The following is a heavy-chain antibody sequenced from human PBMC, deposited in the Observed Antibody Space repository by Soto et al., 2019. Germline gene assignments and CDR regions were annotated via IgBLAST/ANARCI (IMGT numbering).Heavy chain of an antibody. CDR1: GFTFSDYY. D-gene: IGHD3-3*01. CDR3: ARDRYDFWSGDGY. Sequence: GGSLRLSCAASGFTFSDYYMSWIRQAPGKGLEWVSYISSSGSTIYYADSVKGRFTISRDNAKDSLYLQMNSLRAEDTAVYSCARDRYDFWSGDGYWGQGTLVTVSS. V-gene: IGHV3-11*01. CDR2: ISSSGSTI. J-gene: IGHJ4*02.